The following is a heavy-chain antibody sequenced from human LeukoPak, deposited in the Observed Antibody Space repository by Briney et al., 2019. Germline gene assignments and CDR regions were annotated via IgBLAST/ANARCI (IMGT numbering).Heavy chain of an antibody. Sequence: ASVKVSCKASGYTFTSYAMNWVRQATGQGREWMGWINTNTGNPTYAQGFTGRFVFSLDTSVSTAYLQISSLKAEDTAVYYCARGGYCSGGSCYPEVYWGQGTLVTVSS. J-gene: IGHJ4*02. CDR3: ARGGYCSGGSCYPEVY. V-gene: IGHV7-4-1*02. CDR1: GYTFTSYA. CDR2: INTNTGNP. D-gene: IGHD2-15*01.